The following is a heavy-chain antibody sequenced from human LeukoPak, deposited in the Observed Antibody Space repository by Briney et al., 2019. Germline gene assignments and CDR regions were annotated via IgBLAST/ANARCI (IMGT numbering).Heavy chain of an antibody. CDR1: GFTFSSYG. J-gene: IGHJ4*02. CDR2: IRYDGSNK. CDR3: ANLALEPPWFGELNKDPSFDY. D-gene: IGHD3-10*01. Sequence: PGGSLRLSRAASGFTFSSYGMHWVRQAPGKGLEWVAFIRYDGSNKYYADSVKGRFTISRDNSKNTLYLQMNSLRAEDTAVHYCANLALEPPWFGELNKDPSFDYWGQGTLVTVSS. V-gene: IGHV3-30*02.